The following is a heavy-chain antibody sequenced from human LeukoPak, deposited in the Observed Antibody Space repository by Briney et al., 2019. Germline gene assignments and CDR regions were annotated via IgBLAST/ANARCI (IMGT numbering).Heavy chain of an antibody. J-gene: IGHJ4*02. Sequence: SETLSLTCTVSGDSIGGGYWSWLRQPPGRGLEWIGYVYTSGSTNYNPSLKSRVTISVDTSKSQFALKLSSVTAADTAVYYCAKSYFDYSTYYSYYFNLWGQGALVTVSS. CDR3: AKSYFDYSTYYSYYFNL. V-gene: IGHV4-4*09. CDR1: GDSIGGGY. CDR2: VYTSGST. D-gene: IGHD4-11*01.